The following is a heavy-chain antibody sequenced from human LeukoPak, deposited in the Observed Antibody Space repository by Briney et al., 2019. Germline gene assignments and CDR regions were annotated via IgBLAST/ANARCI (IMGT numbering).Heavy chain of an antibody. J-gene: IGHJ3*02. V-gene: IGHV4-4*07. CDR1: SGSISSYY. D-gene: IGHD1-26*01. Sequence: SETLTLTCTVSSGSISSYYWNWIRQPAGKGLEWIGRIYTSGSTNYNPSLKSRVTVSVDTSKNQFSMQLISVTAADTAMYYCAKKRYSGTDSAFYIWGQGTMVTVSS. CDR3: AKKRYSGTDSAFYI. CDR2: IYTSGST.